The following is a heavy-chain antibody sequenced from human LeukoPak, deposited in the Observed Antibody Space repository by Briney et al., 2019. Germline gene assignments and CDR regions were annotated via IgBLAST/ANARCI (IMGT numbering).Heavy chain of an antibody. Sequence: SETLSLTCAVYGGSFSGYYWSWIRQPPGKGLEWIGEINHSGSTNYNPSLKSRVTISVDTSKNQFSLKLSSVTAADTAVYYCARVGLRFLEWLLTDYYYMDVWGKGTTVTDSS. J-gene: IGHJ6*03. CDR1: GGSFSGYY. D-gene: IGHD3-3*01. CDR2: INHSGST. V-gene: IGHV4-34*01. CDR3: ARVGLRFLEWLLTDYYYMDV.